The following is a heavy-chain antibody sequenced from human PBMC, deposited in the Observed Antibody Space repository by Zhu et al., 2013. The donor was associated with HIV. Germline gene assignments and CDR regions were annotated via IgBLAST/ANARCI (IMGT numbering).Heavy chain of an antibody. Sequence: LVQSGAELKKPGASVKISCKTSGYTFSNFYLHWVRQAPGHGLEWMGMIDPRNGQTNYAQKFRGRVTVTTDTSTTTVYLEVTGLTSEDTALYYCTRDRPHNWFDPWGQGTLVTVSS. J-gene: IGHJ5*02. V-gene: IGHV1-46*01. CDR3: TRDRPHNWFDP. CDR1: GYTFSNFY. CDR2: IDPRNGQT.